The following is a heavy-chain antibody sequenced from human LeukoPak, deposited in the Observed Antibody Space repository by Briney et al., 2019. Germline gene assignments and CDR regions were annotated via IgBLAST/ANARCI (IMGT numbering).Heavy chain of an antibody. V-gene: IGHV4-59*08. CDR3: ARQYQLLKFLRAAFDI. Sequence: SETLSLTCTVSGGSISSYYWSWIRQPPGKGLEWIGYIDYSGSTNYNPSLKSRVTISVDTSKNQFSLKLSSVTAADTAVYYCARQYQLLKFLRAAFDIWGQGTMVTVSS. CDR2: IDYSGST. D-gene: IGHD2-2*01. CDR1: GGSISSYY. J-gene: IGHJ3*02.